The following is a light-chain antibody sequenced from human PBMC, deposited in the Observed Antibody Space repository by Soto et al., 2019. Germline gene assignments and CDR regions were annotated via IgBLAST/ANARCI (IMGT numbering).Light chain of an antibody. J-gene: IGLJ3*02. CDR3: GTWDSNSWV. Sequence: QPVLTQSSSASASLGSSVKLTCTLSSGHSSYIIAWHQQQPGKAPRYLMKLEGIGSYNKGSGVPDRFSGSSSGADRYLTISNLQFEDEAEYYCGTWDSNSWVLGGGTKLTVL. V-gene: IGLV4-60*02. CDR1: SGHSSYI. CDR2: LEGIGSY.